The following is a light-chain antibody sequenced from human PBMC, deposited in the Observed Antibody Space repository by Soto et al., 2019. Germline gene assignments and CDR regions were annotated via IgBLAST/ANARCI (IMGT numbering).Light chain of an antibody. J-gene: IGKJ1*01. Sequence: DIQMPQSHSTLYASVVDGFTITCRACQSISSWLAWYQQKPGKAPKLLIYKASSLESGVPSRFSGSGSGTEFTLTISSLQPDDFATYYCQQYNSYSWTFGQGTKVDI. CDR3: QQYNSYSWT. CDR2: KAS. V-gene: IGKV1-5*03. CDR1: QSISSW.